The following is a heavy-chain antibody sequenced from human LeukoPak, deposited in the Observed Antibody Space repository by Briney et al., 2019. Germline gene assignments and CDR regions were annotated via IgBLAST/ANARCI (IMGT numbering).Heavy chain of an antibody. D-gene: IGHD1-20*01. CDR1: GGTFSIYA. Sequence: ASVKVSCKASGGTFSIYAISWVRQAPGQGLEWMGGIIPIFGTANYAQKFQGRVTITADESTSTAYMELSSLRSEDTAVYYCARDRGIRSRITGTTHFDYWGQGTLVTVSS. CDR3: ARDRGIRSRITGTTHFDY. J-gene: IGHJ4*02. V-gene: IGHV1-69*13. CDR2: IIPIFGTA.